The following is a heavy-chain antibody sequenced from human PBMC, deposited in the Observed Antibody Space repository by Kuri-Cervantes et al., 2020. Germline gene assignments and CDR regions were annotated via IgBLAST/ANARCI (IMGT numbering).Heavy chain of an antibody. CDR3: ARGLTTVRFDY. Sequence: ASVKVSCKASGYTFTSYYMHWVRQAPGQGFEWMGIINPSGGSTSYAQKFQGRVTMTRDTSTSTAYMELRSLRSDDTAVYYCARGLTTVRFDYWGQGTLVTVSS. D-gene: IGHD3-10*01. CDR1: GYTFTSYY. CDR2: INPSGGST. J-gene: IGHJ4*02. V-gene: IGHV1-46*01.